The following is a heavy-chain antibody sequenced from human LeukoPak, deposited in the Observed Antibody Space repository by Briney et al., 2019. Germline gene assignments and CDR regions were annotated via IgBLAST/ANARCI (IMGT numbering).Heavy chain of an antibody. CDR2: IIPILGIA. D-gene: IGHD4-17*01. CDR1: GGTFSSYA. J-gene: IGHJ4*02. Sequence: AASVKVSCKASGGTFSSYAISWVRQAPGQGLEWMGRIIPILGIANYAQKFQGRVTITADKSTSTAYMELSSLRSDDTAVYYCARDALTTGGDYWGQGTLVTVSS. CDR3: ARDALTTGGDY. V-gene: IGHV1-69*04.